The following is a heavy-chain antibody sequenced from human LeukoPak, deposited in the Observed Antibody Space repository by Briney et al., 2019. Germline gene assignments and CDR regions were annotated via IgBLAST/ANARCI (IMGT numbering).Heavy chain of an antibody. D-gene: IGHD6-19*01. V-gene: IGHV6-1*01. J-gene: IGHJ6*04. CDR1: GDSFSINSAA. Sequence: SQTLSLTCAISGDSFSINSAAWNWITQSPSRGLEWLGSTYYRSKWYNDYAVSLNSRITINPDTSMNQFSLQLNSVTAEDTAVYYCARDQPIAVAGTEGYYYYGMDVWGKGTTVTVSS. CDR3: ARDQPIAVAGTEGYYYYGMDV. CDR2: TYYRSKWYN.